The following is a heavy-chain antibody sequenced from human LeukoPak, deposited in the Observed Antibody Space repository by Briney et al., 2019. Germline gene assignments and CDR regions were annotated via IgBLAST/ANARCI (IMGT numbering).Heavy chain of an antibody. CDR3: ARDADPGGLDY. Sequence: SETLSLTCTVSGYSIGNDYYWVWLRQPPGKGLEWIGSLSLRGTTHYSPSLESRVTISVDTSKNQFSLKVSAVTAADTAVYYCARDADPGGLDYWGQGTLVTVSS. D-gene: IGHD3-16*01. CDR1: GYSIGNDYY. J-gene: IGHJ4*02. CDR2: LSLRGTT. V-gene: IGHV4-38-2*02.